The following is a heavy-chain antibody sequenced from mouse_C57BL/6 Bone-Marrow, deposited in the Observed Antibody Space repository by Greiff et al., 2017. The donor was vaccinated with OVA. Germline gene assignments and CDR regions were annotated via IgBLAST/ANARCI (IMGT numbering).Heavy chain of an antibody. Sequence: EVNVVESGGGLVKPGGSLKLSCAASGFTFSSYTMSWVRQTPEKRLEWVATISGGGGNTYYPDSVKGRFTLSRDNAKNTQYMQMSSLRSEDTAVYYCAIYDSNYRYYLDYWGQGTTLTVSS. CDR2: ISGGGGNT. CDR1: GFTFSSYT. CDR3: AIYDSNYRYYLDY. J-gene: IGHJ2*01. V-gene: IGHV5-9*04. D-gene: IGHD2-5*01.